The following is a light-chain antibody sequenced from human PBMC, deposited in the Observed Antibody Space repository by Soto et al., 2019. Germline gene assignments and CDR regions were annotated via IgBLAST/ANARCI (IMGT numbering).Light chain of an antibody. CDR2: DNI. Sequence: QSVLTQPPSVSGAPGQRVTISCAGSSSNIGAGYDVHWYQQLPGTAPKLLIYDNIRRPSGVPDRFSGSKSGTSASLAITGLQAEDEADYYCQSYDSILSASVFGGGTKVTVL. V-gene: IGLV1-40*01. CDR1: SSNIGAGYD. CDR3: QSYDSILSASV. J-gene: IGLJ2*01.